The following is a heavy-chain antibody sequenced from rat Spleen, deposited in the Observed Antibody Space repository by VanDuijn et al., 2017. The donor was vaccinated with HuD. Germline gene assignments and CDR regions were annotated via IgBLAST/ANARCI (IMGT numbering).Heavy chain of an antibody. Sequence: EVQLVESGGGLVQPGRSLKLSCVASGFTFNNYWMAWIRQAPGKGLEWVASITYSGGSTFYPDSVKGRFTISRDNAKSTLYLQMDSLRSEDTATYYCARQGSGYNWFAYWGQGTLVTVSS. CDR2: ITYSGGST. D-gene: IGHD1-4*01. CDR1: GFTFNNYW. J-gene: IGHJ3*01. CDR3: ARQGSGYNWFAY. V-gene: IGHV5-31*01.